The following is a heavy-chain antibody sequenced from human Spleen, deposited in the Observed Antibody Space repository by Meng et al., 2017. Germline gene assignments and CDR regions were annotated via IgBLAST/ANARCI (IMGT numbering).Heavy chain of an antibody. CDR1: GGSISSSSYY. D-gene: IGHD1-26*01. Sequence: SETLSLTCTVSGGSISSSSYYWGWIRQPPGKGLEWIGSIYYSGSTYYNPSLKSRVTISVDTSKNQLSLKLTSVSVADTAIYYCARDRERYGMDVWGQGTTVTVSS. CDR3: ARDRERYGMDV. V-gene: IGHV4-39*07. CDR2: IYYSGST. J-gene: IGHJ6*02.